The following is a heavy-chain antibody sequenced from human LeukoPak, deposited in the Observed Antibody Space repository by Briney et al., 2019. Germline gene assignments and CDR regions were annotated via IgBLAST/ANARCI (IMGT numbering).Heavy chain of an antibody. CDR1: GGTFSSYA. V-gene: IGHV1-69*13. CDR2: IIPIFGTA. J-gene: IGHJ4*02. D-gene: IGHD6-19*01. CDR3: AGRWLVLYYFDY. Sequence: GASVKVSCKASGGTFSSYAISWVRQAPGQGLEWMGGIIPIFGTANYAQKFQGRVTITADESTSTAYMELSSLRSEDTAVYYCAGRWLVLYYFDYWGQGTLVTVSS.